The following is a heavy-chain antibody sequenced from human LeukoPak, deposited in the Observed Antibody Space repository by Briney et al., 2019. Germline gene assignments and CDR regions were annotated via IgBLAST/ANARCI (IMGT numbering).Heavy chain of an antibody. CDR1: GGTFSSYA. V-gene: IGHV1-69*06. CDR2: IIPIFGTA. D-gene: IGHD3-3*01. J-gene: IGHJ4*02. Sequence: ASVKVSCKASGGTFSSYAISWVRQAPGQGLEWMGGIIPIFGTANYAQKFQGRVTITADKSTSTAYMELSSLRSEDTAVYYCARSAYDFWSGSLFYWGQGTLVTVSS. CDR3: ARSAYDFWSGSLFY.